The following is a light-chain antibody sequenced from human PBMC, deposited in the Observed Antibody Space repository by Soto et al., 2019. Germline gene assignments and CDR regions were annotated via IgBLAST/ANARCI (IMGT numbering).Light chain of an antibody. V-gene: IGKV3-20*01. J-gene: IGKJ4*01. CDR3: QQYGHSPLT. Sequence: DIVLTQSPGTLSVSPGERATLSCRASQTLTNISLAWYQQGPGQAPRLLVYEASSRATGISNRFSGSGSWSDFTLTINKLDPGDSAVYYCQQYGHSPLTFGGGTKVEIK. CDR2: EAS. CDR1: QTLTNIS.